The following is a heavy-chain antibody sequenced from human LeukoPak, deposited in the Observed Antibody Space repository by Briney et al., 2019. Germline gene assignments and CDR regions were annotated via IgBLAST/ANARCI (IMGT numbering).Heavy chain of an antibody. Sequence: ASVKVSCKASGYTFTSYGISWVRQAPGQGLEGMGWISADNGNTNYAQKLQGRVTMTTDTSTSTAYMELRSLRSEDTAVSYCATAHVDTAMVLHYWGQGTLVTVSS. V-gene: IGHV1-18*01. CDR2: ISADNGNT. CDR1: GYTFTSYG. J-gene: IGHJ4*02. CDR3: ATAHVDTAMVLHY. D-gene: IGHD5-18*01.